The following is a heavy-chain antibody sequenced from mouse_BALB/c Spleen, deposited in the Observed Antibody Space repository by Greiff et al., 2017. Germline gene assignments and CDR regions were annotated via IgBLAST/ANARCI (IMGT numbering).Heavy chain of an antibody. D-gene: IGHD2-14*01. CDR2: INPDSSTI. Sequence: EVQLLESGGGLVQPGGSLKLSCAASGFDFSRYWMSWVRQAPGKGLEWIGEINPDSSTINYTPSLKDKFIISRDNAKNTLYLQMSKVRSEDTALYYCARTYYRYDAWFAYWGQGTLVTVSA. CDR1: GFDFSRYW. J-gene: IGHJ3*01. CDR3: ARTYYRYDAWFAY. V-gene: IGHV4-1*02.